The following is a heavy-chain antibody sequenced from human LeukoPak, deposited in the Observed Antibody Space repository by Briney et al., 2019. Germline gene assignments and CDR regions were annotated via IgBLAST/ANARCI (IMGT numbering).Heavy chain of an antibody. D-gene: IGHD3-22*01. J-gene: IGHJ4*02. CDR2: ISYDGSKK. CDR1: GFTFSSYA. Sequence: GGSLRLSCAASGFTFSSYAMHWVRQAPGKGLEWVAIISYDGSKKNYADSVKGRFTISRDNSKNTLYLQMSSLRAEDTAVYYCAKDFSVYYYDSRVLDYWGQGTLVTVSS. CDR3: AKDFSVYYYDSRVLDY. V-gene: IGHV3-30*04.